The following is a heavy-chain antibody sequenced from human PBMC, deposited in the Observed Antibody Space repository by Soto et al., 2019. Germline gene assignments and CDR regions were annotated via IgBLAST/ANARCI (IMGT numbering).Heavy chain of an antibody. CDR3: AKDPNSGYDYSFDY. CDR2: IRGSGGST. Sequence: GGSLRLSCAASGFTFSSYAMSWVRQAPGKEQEWDSAIRGSGGSTYYADSVKGRITISRDNSKNTLYLQMNSLRAEDTAVYYCAKDPNSGYDYSFDYWGQGTLVTVSS. CDR1: GFTFSSYA. J-gene: IGHJ4*02. V-gene: IGHV3-23*01. D-gene: IGHD5-12*01.